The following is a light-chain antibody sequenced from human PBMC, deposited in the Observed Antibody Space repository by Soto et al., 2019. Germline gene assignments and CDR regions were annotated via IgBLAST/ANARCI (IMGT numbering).Light chain of an antibody. CDR1: QSVSGF. V-gene: IGKV3-11*01. CDR3: QQRSNWPWT. J-gene: IGKJ1*01. Sequence: EIVLTQSPATLSLSPGERATLSCRASQSVSGFLTWYQQKPGQAPRLLIFDASNRATGIPARFSGSGSGTDFTLTISSLEPEDFAVYYCQQRSNWPWTFGQGTKVEIK. CDR2: DAS.